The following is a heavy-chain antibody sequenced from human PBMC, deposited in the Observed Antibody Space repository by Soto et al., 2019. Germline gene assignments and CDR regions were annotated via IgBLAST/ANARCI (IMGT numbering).Heavy chain of an antibody. J-gene: IGHJ4*02. CDR2: ISYDGSNK. CDR3: ARPPVIGIVVPPDY. V-gene: IGHV3-30*04. D-gene: IGHD2-15*01. CDR1: GFTFSTYA. Sequence: GRCLRLSCAASGFTFSTYAMHWVRQAPGKGLEWVAVISYDGSNKHYAGSVEGRFTISRDNSKNTMYLRLNGLRVEGTAVYYCARPPVIGIVVPPDYWGQGTRVTVSS.